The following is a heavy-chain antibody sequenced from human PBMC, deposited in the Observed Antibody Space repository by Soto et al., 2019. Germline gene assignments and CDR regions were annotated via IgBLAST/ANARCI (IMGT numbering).Heavy chain of an antibody. CDR3: ARSLLQGDF. CDR2: INPNGGST. Sequence: QVQLVQSGAEVKKPGASVKVSCKASGYTFIHYYIHWVRQAPGQGLEWMAIINPNGGSTNYAQKFRGRVTVTSDTSTTTVSMELNSLGSDDTAVYFCARSLLQGDFWDQGTLVTVSS. V-gene: IGHV1-46*01. CDR1: GYTFIHYY. D-gene: IGHD2-21*01. J-gene: IGHJ4*02.